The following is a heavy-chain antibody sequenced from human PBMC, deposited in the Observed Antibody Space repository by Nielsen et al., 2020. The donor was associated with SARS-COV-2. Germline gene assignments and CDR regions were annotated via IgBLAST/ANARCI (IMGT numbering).Heavy chain of an antibody. Sequence: GESLKISCAASGFTFSSYGMHWVRQAPGKGLEWAAVISYDGSNKYYADSVKGRITISRDNSKNTLYLQMNSLRAEDTAVYYCAKLIDYGDSDFDLWGRGTLVTVSS. V-gene: IGHV3-30*18. CDR2: ISYDGSNK. J-gene: IGHJ2*01. CDR1: GFTFSSYG. CDR3: AKLIDYGDSDFDL. D-gene: IGHD4-17*01.